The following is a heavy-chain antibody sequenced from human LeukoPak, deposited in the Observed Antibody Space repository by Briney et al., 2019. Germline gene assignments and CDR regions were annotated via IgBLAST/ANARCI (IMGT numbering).Heavy chain of an antibody. CDR1: GGTFSSYT. D-gene: IGHD6-13*01. J-gene: IGHJ4*02. V-gene: IGHV1-69*04. CDR2: IIPILGIA. Sequence: GASVKVSCKASGGTFSSYTISWVRQAPGQGLERMGRIIPILGIANYAQKLQGRVTITADKSTSTAYMELSSLRSEDTAVYYCARDSSPEGFDYWGQGTLVTVSS. CDR3: ARDSSPEGFDY.